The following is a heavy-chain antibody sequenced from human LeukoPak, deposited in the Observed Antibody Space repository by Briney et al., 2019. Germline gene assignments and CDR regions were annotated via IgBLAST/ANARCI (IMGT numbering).Heavy chain of an antibody. CDR1: GGSISSYY. Sequence: ASETLSLTCTVSGGSISSYYWSWIRQPAGKGLEWIGRIYTSGSTNYNPSLKSRVTMSVDTSKNQFSLKLSSVTAADTAVYYCARDLGYCSSTSCRGRAFDIWGQGTMVTVSS. CDR3: ARDLGYCSSTSCRGRAFDI. CDR2: IYTSGST. V-gene: IGHV4-4*07. D-gene: IGHD2-2*01. J-gene: IGHJ3*02.